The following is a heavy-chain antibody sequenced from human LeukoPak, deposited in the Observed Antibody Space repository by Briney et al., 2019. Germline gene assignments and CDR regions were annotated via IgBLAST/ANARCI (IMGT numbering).Heavy chain of an antibody. D-gene: IGHD3-10*01. CDR1: GVSISSGDYY. Sequence: PSQTLSLTCTVSGVSISSGDYYWGWIRQPPGKGLEWIVYIYYSGSTYYNPSLKSRVPISVDTSKNQFSLKLSSVTAADTAVYYCARALGWFGELWNWGQGTLVTVSS. J-gene: IGHJ4*02. CDR3: ARALGWFGELWN. CDR2: IYYSGST. V-gene: IGHV4-30-4*01.